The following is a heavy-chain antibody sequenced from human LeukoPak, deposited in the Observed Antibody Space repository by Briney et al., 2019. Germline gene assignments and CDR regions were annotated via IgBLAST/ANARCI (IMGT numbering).Heavy chain of an antibody. CDR3: AKDSLEYSSSSPFDY. Sequence: PGGSLRLSCAASGFTSDDYAMHWVRQAPGKGLEWVSGISWNSGSIGYADSVKGRFTISRDNAKNSLYLQMNSLRAEDTALYYCAKDSLEYSSSSPFDYWGQGTLVTVSS. CDR1: GFTSDDYA. CDR2: ISWNSGSI. V-gene: IGHV3-9*02. D-gene: IGHD6-6*01. J-gene: IGHJ4*02.